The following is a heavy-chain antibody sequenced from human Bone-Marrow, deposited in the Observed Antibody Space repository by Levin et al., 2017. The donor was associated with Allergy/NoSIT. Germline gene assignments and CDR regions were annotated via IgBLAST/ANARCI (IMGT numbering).Heavy chain of an antibody. J-gene: IGHJ6*02. CDR3: ARERYGYYYGSGSAHLHYDGMDV. Sequence: SETLSLTCTVSGGSISSGGYYWSWIRQHPGKGLEWIGYIYYSGSTYYNPSLKSRVTISVDTSKNQFSLKLSSVTAEDTAVYYCARERYGYYYGSGSAHLHYDGMDVWGQGTTVTVSS. CDR1: GGSISSGGYY. CDR2: IYYSGST. V-gene: IGHV4-31*03. D-gene: IGHD3-10*01.